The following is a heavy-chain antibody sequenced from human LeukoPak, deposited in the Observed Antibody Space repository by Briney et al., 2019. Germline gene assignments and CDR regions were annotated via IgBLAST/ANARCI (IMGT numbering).Heavy chain of an antibody. D-gene: IGHD3-22*01. CDR2: IWYDGSNK. CDR3: AREHFDRSGYLD. V-gene: IGHV3-33*01. CDR1: GFTFSSYG. Sequence: GGSLRLSCAASGFTFSSYGMHWVRQAPGKGLEWVAVIWYDGSNKYYADSVKGRFTISRDNSKNTLYLQMNSLRAEDTAVYYCAREHFDRSGYLDWGQGTLVTVSS. J-gene: IGHJ4*02.